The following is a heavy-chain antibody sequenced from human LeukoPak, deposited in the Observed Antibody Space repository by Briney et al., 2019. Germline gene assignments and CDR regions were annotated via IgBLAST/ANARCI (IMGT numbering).Heavy chain of an antibody. D-gene: IGHD3-10*01. Sequence: ASVKVSCKASGYTFPSYGIRWVRQAPGQGLEWMGWISAYNGNTNYAQKLQGRVTMTTDTSTSTAYMELRSLRSDDTAVYYCARGPSNYYGSGSYPLPDYWGQGTLVTVSS. V-gene: IGHV1-18*01. CDR2: ISAYNGNT. CDR3: ARGPSNYYGSGSYPLPDY. J-gene: IGHJ4*02. CDR1: GYTFPSYG.